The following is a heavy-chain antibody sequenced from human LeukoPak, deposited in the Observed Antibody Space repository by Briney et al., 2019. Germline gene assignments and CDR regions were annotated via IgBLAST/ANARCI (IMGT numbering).Heavy chain of an antibody. Sequence: GGSLRLSCAASGFTFRTYGMHWVRQAPGKGLEWVAVIWYDGSDKYHAGSVKGRFTISRDNSKNMLYLQMNSLRAEDTAVYYCASSSGWYLSSDYWGQGTLVTVSS. CDR2: IWYDGSDK. CDR3: ASSSGWYLSSDY. D-gene: IGHD6-19*01. CDR1: GFTFRTYG. V-gene: IGHV3-33*01. J-gene: IGHJ4*02.